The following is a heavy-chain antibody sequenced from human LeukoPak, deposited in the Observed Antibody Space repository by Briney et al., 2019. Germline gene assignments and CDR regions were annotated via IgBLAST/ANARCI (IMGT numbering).Heavy chain of an antibody. V-gene: IGHV1-18*01. Sequence: GASLKVSCKASGYTFTTYGISWVRQAPGQGLEWMGWISTYNDNTNYAQKFQGRVTMTTDTSTSTAYMELRSLRSDDTAVYYCARDYSGSSEIDDWGQGTLVTVSS. CDR3: ARDYSGSSEIDD. J-gene: IGHJ4*02. D-gene: IGHD1-26*01. CDR2: ISTYNDNT. CDR1: GYTFTTYG.